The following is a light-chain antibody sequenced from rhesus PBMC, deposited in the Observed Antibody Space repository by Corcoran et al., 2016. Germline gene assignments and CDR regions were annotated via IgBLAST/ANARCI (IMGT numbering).Light chain of an antibody. Sequence: DIQMTQSPSYLSASVGDTATITGWASQGISNWLAWYQQKPGKAPKLLIYKASSLQSGVPSRFSGSGSGTDCTLTLSSLQSEDFGTYYCQQCSSRPFTFGPGTKLDI. CDR1: QGISNW. CDR3: QQCSSRPFT. J-gene: IGKJ3*01. V-gene: IGKV1-22*01. CDR2: KAS.